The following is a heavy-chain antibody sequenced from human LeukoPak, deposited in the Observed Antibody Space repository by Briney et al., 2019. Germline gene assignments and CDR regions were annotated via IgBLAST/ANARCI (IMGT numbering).Heavy chain of an antibody. Sequence: ASVKVSCKAPGYTFTSYDINWVRQATGQGLEWMGWMNPNSGNTGYAQKFQGRVTITRNTSISTAYMELSSLRSEDTAVYYCARVSSGWYGGFDYWGQGTLVTVSS. CDR2: MNPNSGNT. D-gene: IGHD6-19*01. CDR3: ARVSSGWYGGFDY. CDR1: GYTFTSYD. J-gene: IGHJ4*02. V-gene: IGHV1-8*03.